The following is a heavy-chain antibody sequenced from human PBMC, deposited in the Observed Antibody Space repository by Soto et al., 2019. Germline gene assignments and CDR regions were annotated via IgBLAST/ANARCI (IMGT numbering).Heavy chain of an antibody. Sequence: ASLKVSCKASGYTFTSYYMHWVRQAPGQGLEWMGIINPSGGSTSYAQKFQGRVTMTRDTSTSTVYMELSSLRSEDTAVYYCARLVVVVAATRGNWFDPWGQGTLVTVSS. CDR1: GYTFTSYY. CDR2: INPSGGST. CDR3: ARLVVVVAATRGNWFDP. J-gene: IGHJ5*02. D-gene: IGHD2-15*01. V-gene: IGHV1-46*03.